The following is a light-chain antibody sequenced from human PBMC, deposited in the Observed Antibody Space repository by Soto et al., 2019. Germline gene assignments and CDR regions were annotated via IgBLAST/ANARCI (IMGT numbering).Light chain of an antibody. CDR2: GIS. CDR1: QSVNSN. Sequence: EIVMTQSPATLSVSPGERPTLSCRASQSVNSNYLAWYQQKPGQAPRLXIYGISKRETEIHDRFSGSGSGTEFTLTISSLQPEDFATYYCQQHGQWPITFGQGTRLEIK. CDR3: QQHGQWPIT. J-gene: IGKJ5*01. V-gene: IGKV3-15*01.